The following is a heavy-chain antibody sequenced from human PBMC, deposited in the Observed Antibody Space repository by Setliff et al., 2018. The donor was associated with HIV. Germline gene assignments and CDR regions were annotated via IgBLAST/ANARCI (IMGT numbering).Heavy chain of an antibody. CDR3: ARVSGGRPGNYYYAMDV. CDR2: INPSGGST. CDR1: GYTFTSYY. D-gene: IGHD1-26*01. V-gene: IGHV1-46*01. Sequence: GASVKVSCKASGYTFTSYYMHWVRQAPGQGLEWMGIINPSGGSTSYAQKFQGRVSIIRDTSANTAYMELTNLRSDDSAIYYCARVSGGRPGNYYYAMDVWGQGTTVTVSS. J-gene: IGHJ6*02.